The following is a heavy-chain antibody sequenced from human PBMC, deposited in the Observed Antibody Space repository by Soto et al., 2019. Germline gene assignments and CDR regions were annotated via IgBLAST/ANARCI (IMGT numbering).Heavy chain of an antibody. CDR3: HYHLLTYYYGIDV. J-gene: IGHJ6*02. V-gene: IGHV3-49*03. Sequence: GGSLRLSCIGSGFTFGDHAMSWFRQAPGKGLEWVGFIRSKAYGGTTEYAASVKGRFTISRDDSNSIAYLQMNSLKTEDTAVYYCHYHLLTYYYGIDVWCQGTTVTVS. CDR2: IRSKAYGGTT. CDR1: GFTFGDHA. D-gene: IGHD2-2*01.